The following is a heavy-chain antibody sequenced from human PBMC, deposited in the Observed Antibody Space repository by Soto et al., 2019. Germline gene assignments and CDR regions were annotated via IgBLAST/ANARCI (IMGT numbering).Heavy chain of an antibody. D-gene: IGHD5-18*01. CDR3: GSGRGYGHASVPYS. CDR2: ISYDGGLQ. V-gene: IGHV3-30*03. J-gene: IGHJ4*02. Sequence: ESGGGVVQPGRSLRLSCAASGFTFSSYGMHWVRQAPGTGLEWVAVISYDGGLQHYADSVKGRFTISRDNSKNMVLLQMTSLRAGDTAVGYWGSGRGYGHASVPYSWGRGTLVSVSS. CDR1: GFTFSSYG.